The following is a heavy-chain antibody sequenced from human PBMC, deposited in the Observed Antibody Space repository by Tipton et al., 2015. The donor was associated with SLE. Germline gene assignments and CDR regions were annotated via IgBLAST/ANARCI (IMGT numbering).Heavy chain of an antibody. CDR2: IYHSESP. D-gene: IGHD6-19*01. V-gene: IGHV4-4*02. J-gene: IGHJ4*02. CDR3: VAYTSGWFRSY. CDR1: GGSIISSSW. Sequence: TLSLTCAVSGGSIISSSWWSWVRQLPGKGLEWIGDIYHSESPNYNPSLKSRVTISIDKSKNQFSLKVNSVTAADTAVYYCVAYTSGWFRSYWGQGTLVTVSS.